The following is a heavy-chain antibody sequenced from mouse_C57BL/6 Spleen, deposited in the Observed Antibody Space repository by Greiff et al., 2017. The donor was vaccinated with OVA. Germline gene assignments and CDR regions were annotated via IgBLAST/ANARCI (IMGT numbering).Heavy chain of an antibody. CDR3: ALTVVGAMDY. D-gene: IGHD1-1*01. Sequence: VKLQESGAELVKPGASVKLSCKASGYTFTSYWMHWVKQRPGQGLEWIGMIHPNSGSTNYNEKFKSKATLTVDKSSSTAYMQLSSLTSEDSAVYYCALTVVGAMDYWGQGTSVTVSS. CDR2: IHPNSGST. J-gene: IGHJ4*01. V-gene: IGHV1-64*01. CDR1: GYTFTSYW.